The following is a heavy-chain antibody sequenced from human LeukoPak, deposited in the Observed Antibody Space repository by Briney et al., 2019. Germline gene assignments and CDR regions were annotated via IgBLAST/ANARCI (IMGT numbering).Heavy chain of an antibody. D-gene: IGHD6-13*01. J-gene: IGHJ4*02. CDR3: AGGRSGSWVYFDY. V-gene: IGHV1-8*03. Sequence: GASVKVSCKASGYTFTSYDINWVRQATGQGLEWMGWMNPNSGNTGYAQKFQGRVTITRNTSISTAYMELSSLRSEDTAVHYCAGGRSGSWVYFDYWGQGTLVTVSS. CDR1: GYTFTSYD. CDR2: MNPNSGNT.